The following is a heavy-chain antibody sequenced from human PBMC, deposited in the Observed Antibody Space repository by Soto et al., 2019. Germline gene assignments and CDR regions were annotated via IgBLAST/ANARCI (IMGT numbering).Heavy chain of an antibody. D-gene: IGHD3-10*01. V-gene: IGHV4-59*01. Sequence: SETLSLTCTVSGGSISSYYWSWIRQPPGKGLEWIGYIYYSGSTNYNPSLKSRVTISVDTSKNQFSLKLSSVTAADTAVYYCARDDSGSYSFRAFDIWGQGTMVTVSS. CDR2: IYYSGST. CDR3: ARDDSGSYSFRAFDI. J-gene: IGHJ3*02. CDR1: GGSISSYY.